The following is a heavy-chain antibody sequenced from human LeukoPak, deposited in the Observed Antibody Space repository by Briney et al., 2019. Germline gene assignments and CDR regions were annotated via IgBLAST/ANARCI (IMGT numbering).Heavy chain of an antibody. CDR1: GGSISSSNYY. CDR3: ASYILTGYSRDAFDV. Sequence: SETLSLTCPVSGGSISSSNYYWGWIRQPPGKGLEWIGSIYYSGNTYYNPSLKSRLTISIDASKNQFSLKLSSVTAADTALYYCASYILTGYSRDAFDVWGQGTMVTVSS. V-gene: IGHV4-39*07. J-gene: IGHJ3*01. D-gene: IGHD3-9*01. CDR2: IYYSGNT.